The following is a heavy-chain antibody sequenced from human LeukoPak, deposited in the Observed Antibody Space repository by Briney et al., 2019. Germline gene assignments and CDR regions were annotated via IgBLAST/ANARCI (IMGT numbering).Heavy chain of an antibody. CDR1: Y. D-gene: IGHD1-26*01. CDR2: INHSGST. Sequence: YWSWIRQSPGKGLEWIGEINHSGSTNYNPSLKSRVTISVDTSKNQFSLKLSSVTAADTAVYYCARRIGTFFDYWGQGTLVTVSS. CDR3: ARRIGTFFDY. V-gene: IGHV4-34*01. J-gene: IGHJ4*02.